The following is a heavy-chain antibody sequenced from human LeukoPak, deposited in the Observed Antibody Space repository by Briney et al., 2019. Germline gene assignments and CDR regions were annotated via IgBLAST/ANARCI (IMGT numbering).Heavy chain of an antibody. CDR2: MNPDSGNT. CDR1: GYTFTNYD. Sequence: ASVRVSCKSSGYTFTNYDINWVRQATGQGLEWMGWMNPDSGNTGYAQKFQGRVTMTRNTSINTAYMELNSLRSEDTAVYYCARARSYRHQLNALSYWFDPWGQGTLVTVSS. D-gene: IGHD5-24*01. J-gene: IGHJ5*02. V-gene: IGHV1-8*02. CDR3: ARARSYRHQLNALSYWFDP.